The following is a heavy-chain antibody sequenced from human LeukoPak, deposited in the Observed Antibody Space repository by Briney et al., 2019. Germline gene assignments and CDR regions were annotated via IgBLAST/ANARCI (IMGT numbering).Heavy chain of an antibody. V-gene: IGHV4-38-2*01. CDR2: IYYSGST. CDR3: ARHEYYFDY. J-gene: IGHJ4*02. CDR1: GFNFSDYY. Sequence: LRLSCVASGFNFSDYYMSWIRQTPGKGLEWIGSIYYSGSTYYNPSLKSRVTISVDTSKNQFSLKLSSVTAADTAVYYCARHEYYFDYWGQGTLVTVSS.